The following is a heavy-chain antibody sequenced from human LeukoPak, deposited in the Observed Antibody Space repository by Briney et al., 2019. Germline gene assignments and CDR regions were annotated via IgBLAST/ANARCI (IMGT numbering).Heavy chain of an antibody. CDR2: INPNSGGT. CDR3: RTDRYGDYGDYIDY. CDR1: GYTFTGYY. Sequence: ASVKLSCTASGYTFTGYYMHWVRQAPGQGLEWMGWINPNSGGTNYAQTFQGRVTMTRDTSISTAYMELSRLRSDDTAVYYCRTDRYGDYGDYIDYWGQGTLVTVSS. D-gene: IGHD4-17*01. J-gene: IGHJ4*02. V-gene: IGHV1-2*02.